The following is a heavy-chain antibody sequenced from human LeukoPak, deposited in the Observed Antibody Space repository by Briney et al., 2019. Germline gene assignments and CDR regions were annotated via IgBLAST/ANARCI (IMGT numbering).Heavy chain of an antibody. V-gene: IGHV4-39*01. CDR2: MYYSGST. D-gene: IGHD4-23*01. J-gene: IGHJ4*02. CDR1: DGSISSGTYY. Sequence: SETLSLTCTVSDGSISSGTYYWGWIRQPPGKGLEWIGSMYYSGSTYYNPSLESRVTISVDTSKNQFTLKLSSVTAADTAVYYCASARNYGGNSRLDYWGQGTLVTVSS. CDR3: ASARNYGGNSRLDY.